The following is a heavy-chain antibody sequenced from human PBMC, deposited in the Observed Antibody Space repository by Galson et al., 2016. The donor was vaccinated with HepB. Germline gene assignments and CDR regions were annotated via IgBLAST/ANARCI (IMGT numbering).Heavy chain of an antibody. V-gene: IGHV4-39*01. CDR3: ARHEGLPYYHYGMDV. J-gene: IGHJ6*02. D-gene: IGHD2-15*01. Sequence: SETLSLTCTVSGGSISSSSYYWGWIRQPPGKGLEWIGSIYYSGSTYYNPSLKSRVTISVDPSKKQFSLKLTSVTAADTAVYYCARHEGLPYYHYGMDVWGQGTTVTVSS. CDR2: IYYSGST. CDR1: GGSISSSSYY.